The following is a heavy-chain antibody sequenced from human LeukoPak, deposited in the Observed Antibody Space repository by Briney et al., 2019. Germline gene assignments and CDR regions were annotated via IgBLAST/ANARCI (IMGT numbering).Heavy chain of an antibody. CDR1: GFTFSNAW. CDR3: TTEGNYYGSGSYYNPFDY. D-gene: IGHD3-10*01. Sequence: PGGSLRLSCAASGFTFSNAWMSWVRQAPGKGLEWVGRIKSKTDGGTTDYAAPVKGRFTISRDDSKNTLYLQMNSRKTEDTAVYYCTTEGNYYGSGSYYNPFDYWGQGTLVTVSS. V-gene: IGHV3-15*01. J-gene: IGHJ4*02. CDR2: IKSKTDGGTT.